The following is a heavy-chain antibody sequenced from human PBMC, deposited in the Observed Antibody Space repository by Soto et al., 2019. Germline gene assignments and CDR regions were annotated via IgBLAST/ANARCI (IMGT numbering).Heavy chain of an antibody. J-gene: IGHJ4*02. D-gene: IGHD2-15*01. Sequence: ASVKVSCKASGYFFASYSMHWVRQAPGQGLEWMGRINPSVGSTSYVEKLQGRVTMTRDTSTSTAYMELRSLRSDDTAVYYCARILRDIVVVVAADFDYWGQGTLVTVSS. CDR1: GYFFASYS. CDR2: INPSVGST. CDR3: ARILRDIVVVVAADFDY. V-gene: IGHV1-46*01.